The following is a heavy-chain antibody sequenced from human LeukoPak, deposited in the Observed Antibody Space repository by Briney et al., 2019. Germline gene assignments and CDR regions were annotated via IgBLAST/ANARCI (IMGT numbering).Heavy chain of an antibody. CDR2: IKQDGSEK. CDR3: ARYSGSYEVNYYYYYGMDV. CDR1: GFTFSSYW. Sequence: GGPLRLSCAASGFTFSSYWMSWVRQAPGKGLEWVANIKQDGSEKYYVDSVKGRFTISRDNAKNSLYLQMNSLRAEDTAVYYCARYSGSYEVNYYYYYGMDVWGQGTTVTVSS. J-gene: IGHJ6*02. D-gene: IGHD1-26*01. V-gene: IGHV3-7*03.